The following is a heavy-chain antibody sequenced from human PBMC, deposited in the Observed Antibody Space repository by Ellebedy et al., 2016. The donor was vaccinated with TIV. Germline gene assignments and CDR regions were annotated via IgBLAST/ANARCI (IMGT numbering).Heavy chain of an antibody. V-gene: IGHV3-21*03. CDR2: ITDTSRT. CDR3: ARLADLWFGEIFD. Sequence: GESLKISCAASGVSFSRYRMSWVRQAPGKGLEWVSSITDTSRTFYRDSVKGRFTISRDNAKHSLYLEMSGLRLEDIAVHYCARLADLWFGEIFDWGQGTLVTVSS. CDR1: GVSFSRYR. D-gene: IGHD3-10*01. J-gene: IGHJ4*02.